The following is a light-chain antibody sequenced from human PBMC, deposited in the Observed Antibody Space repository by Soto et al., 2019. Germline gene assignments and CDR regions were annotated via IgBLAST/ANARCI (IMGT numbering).Light chain of an antibody. CDR1: QGISNS. J-gene: IGKJ3*01. CDR3: QKYNSALFT. CDR2: AAS. V-gene: IGKV1-27*01. Sequence: DIQMTQSPSSLPASVGDRVTITCRASQGISNSLAWYQQKPGKVPKLLIYAASTLQSGVPSRVSCSGSATDFTLTMSSLQPEEVATYYCQKYNSALFTFGPGTKVDS.